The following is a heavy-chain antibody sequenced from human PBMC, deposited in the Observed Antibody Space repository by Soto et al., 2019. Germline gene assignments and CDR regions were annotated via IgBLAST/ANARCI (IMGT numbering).Heavy chain of an antibody. CDR3: ARDRDPLYSSVTSRVYYGMDV. D-gene: IGHD6-19*01. CDR2: IIPILGIK. Sequence: QVHLVQSGADVKKPGSSVKVSCMASGGTFRSYAVSWVRQAPGQGIEWTGRIIPILGIKNSAQKFQGRSTITADKSPKTAFMALTRLTSADTAVYYCARDRDPLYSSVTSRVYYGMDVWGQGTTVTVSS. J-gene: IGHJ6*02. V-gene: IGHV1-69*04. CDR1: GGTFRSYA.